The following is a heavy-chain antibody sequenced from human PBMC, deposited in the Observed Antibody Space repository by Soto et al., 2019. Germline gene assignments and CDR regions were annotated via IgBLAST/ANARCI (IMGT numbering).Heavy chain of an antibody. CDR3: ARCANYYDSSGYYHQRWFDY. J-gene: IGHJ4*02. CDR1: GGSLSTNP. Sequence: GASVKVSCKASGGSLSTNPISWVRQAPGQGLEWMGGTGSGTGPGNHAQKFQGRVTITADKSTSTAYMELSSLRSEDTAVYYCARCANYYDSSGYYHQRWFDYWGQGTLVTVSS. D-gene: IGHD3-22*01. V-gene: IGHV1-69*06. CDR2: TGSGTGPG.